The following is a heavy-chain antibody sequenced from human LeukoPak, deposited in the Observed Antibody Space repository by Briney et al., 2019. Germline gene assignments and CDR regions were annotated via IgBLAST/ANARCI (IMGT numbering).Heavy chain of an antibody. CDR3: ARVYSSTHNWFDT. CDR2: IYYSGTT. CDR1: GGSFSGYY. V-gene: IGHV4-34*01. Sequence: SETLSLTCAVYGGSFSGYYWSWIRQPPGGGLEWIGSIYYSGTTYYNSSLKSRVTISVETSKNHFSLKLSSVTAADTALYYCARVYSSTHNWFDTWGQGTQVTVSS. J-gene: IGHJ5*02. D-gene: IGHD2-2*01.